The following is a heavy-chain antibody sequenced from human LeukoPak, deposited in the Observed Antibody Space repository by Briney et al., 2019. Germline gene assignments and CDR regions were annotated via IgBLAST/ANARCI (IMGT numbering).Heavy chain of an antibody. CDR2: ISAYNGNT. Sequence: ASVTVSCKASGYTFTSYGISWVRQAPGQGLAWMGWISAYNGNTNDEQKLQGRVTMTTDTSTSRAYMELRSLRSDDTAVYYCARYSSGWYSGRYCFDYWRRGRLVSVSS. CDR1: GYTFTSYG. D-gene: IGHD6-19*01. J-gene: IGHJ4*02. V-gene: IGHV1-18*01. CDR3: ARYSSGWYSGRYCFDY.